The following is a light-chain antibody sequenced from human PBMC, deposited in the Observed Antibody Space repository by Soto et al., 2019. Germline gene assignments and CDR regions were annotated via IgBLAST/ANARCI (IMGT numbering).Light chain of an antibody. CDR1: QSVSSN. J-gene: IGKJ4*01. CDR2: GAS. CDR3: QQYNKWPLT. Sequence: EIVMTQSPATLSVARGERATLSCRASQSVSSNLAWYQQKPGQAPRLLIHGASTRATGIPARFSGSGSGTEFTLTINSLQSEDFAVYYCQQYNKWPLTFGGGTKVEIK. V-gene: IGKV3-15*01.